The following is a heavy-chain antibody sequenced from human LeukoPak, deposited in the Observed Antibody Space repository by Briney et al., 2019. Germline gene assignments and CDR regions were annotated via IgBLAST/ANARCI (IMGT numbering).Heavy chain of an antibody. CDR3: ARSRVETDIVVVPAARPRHYYYYYMDV. V-gene: IGHV4-4*07. CDR1: GGSISSYY. D-gene: IGHD2-2*02. J-gene: IGHJ6*03. Sequence: SETLSLTCTVSGGSISSYYWSWIRQPAGKGLEWIGRIYTSGSTNYNPSLKSRVTMSVDTSKNQFSLKLSSVTAADTAVYYCARSRVETDIVVVPAARPRHYYYYYMDVWGKGTTVTVSS. CDR2: IYTSGST.